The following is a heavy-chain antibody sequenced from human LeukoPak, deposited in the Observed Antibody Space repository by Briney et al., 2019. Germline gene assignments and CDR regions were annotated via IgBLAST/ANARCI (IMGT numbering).Heavy chain of an antibody. V-gene: IGHV4-34*01. D-gene: IGHD3-16*01. CDR3: ARHTRGGTWFDP. Sequence: TPSETLSLTCAVYGGSFSGYYWSWIRQPPGKGLEWIGEINHSGSTNYNPSLKSRVTISVDTSKNQFSLNLTSVTAADTAVYYCARHTRGGTWFDPWGQGTLVTVSS. CDR2: INHSGST. CDR1: GGSFSGYY. J-gene: IGHJ5*02.